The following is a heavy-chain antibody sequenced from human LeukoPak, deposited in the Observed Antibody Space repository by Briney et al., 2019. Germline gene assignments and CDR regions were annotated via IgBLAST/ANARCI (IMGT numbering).Heavy chain of an antibody. CDR3: AKDARYGMGNVTPRFDFDY. D-gene: IGHD4-23*01. Sequence: PGGSLRLSCAASGFTFSSYWMHWVRQAPGQGLVWVSRINSDGSTTTYADSVKGRFTISRDNSKNTLYLQMNSLRAEDTAVYYCAKDARYGMGNVTPRFDFDYWGQGTLVTVSS. V-gene: IGHV3-74*01. J-gene: IGHJ4*02. CDR1: GFTFSSYW. CDR2: INSDGSTT.